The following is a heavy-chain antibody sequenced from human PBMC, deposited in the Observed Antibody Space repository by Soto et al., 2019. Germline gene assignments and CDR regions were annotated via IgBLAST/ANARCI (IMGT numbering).Heavy chain of an antibody. V-gene: IGHV1-46*01. CDR3: ARVKRGGTSAWYSYMDV. J-gene: IGHJ6*02. CDR2: IHPTGAIT. D-gene: IGHD6-19*01. CDR1: GYTFTSYY. Sequence: QVQLVQSGAVVKKPGASVNVSCKASGYTFTSYYIHWVRQAPGQGLEWLGMIHPTGAITNYAQRYRDRITESGNTATSTLNMEMSSLRAENTALYYCARVKRGGTSAWYSYMDVWGQGTAVTVSS.